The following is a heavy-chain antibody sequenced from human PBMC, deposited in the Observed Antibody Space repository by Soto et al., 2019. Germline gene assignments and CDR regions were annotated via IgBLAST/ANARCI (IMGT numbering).Heavy chain of an antibody. CDR1: GFTFSSYE. D-gene: IGHD3-22*01. V-gene: IGHV3-48*03. J-gene: IGHJ6*02. Sequence: GGSLRLSCAASGFTFSSYEMNWVRQAPGKGLEWVSYISSSGSTIYYADSVKGRFTISRDNAKNSLYLQMNSLRAEDTAVYYCARSMIEDYYYGMGVWGQGTTVTVSS. CDR3: ARSMIEDYYYGMGV. CDR2: ISSSGSTI.